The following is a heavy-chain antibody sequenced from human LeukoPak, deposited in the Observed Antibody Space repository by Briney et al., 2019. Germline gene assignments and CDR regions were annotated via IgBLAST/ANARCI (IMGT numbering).Heavy chain of an antibody. Sequence: GGSLRLSCAASGFTLNKYVMNWVRQAPGKGLEWVSVLIGSSGSTDYADSVKGRLTISRDTSKNTLYLEMNSLRAEDTAIYYCVKGAYDYIEIAYFDYWGQGTRVTVSS. D-gene: IGHD5-12*01. CDR3: VKGAYDYIEIAYFDY. V-gene: IGHV3-23*01. J-gene: IGHJ4*02. CDR2: LIGSSGST. CDR1: GFTLNKYV.